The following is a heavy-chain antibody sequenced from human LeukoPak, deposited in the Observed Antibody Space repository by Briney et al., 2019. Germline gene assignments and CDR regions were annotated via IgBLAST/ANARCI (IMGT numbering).Heavy chain of an antibody. CDR3: ARDELTDYYGMDV. CDR2: ISYDGSNK. CDR1: GFTFNSYA. J-gene: IGHJ6*04. D-gene: IGHD1-14*01. Sequence: PGRSLRLSCAASGFTFNSYAMHWVRQAPGKGLEWVAVISYDGSNKYYADSVKGRFTISRDNSKNTLYLQMNSLRAEDTAVYYCARDELTDYYGMDVWGKATTVTVSS. V-gene: IGHV3-30*04.